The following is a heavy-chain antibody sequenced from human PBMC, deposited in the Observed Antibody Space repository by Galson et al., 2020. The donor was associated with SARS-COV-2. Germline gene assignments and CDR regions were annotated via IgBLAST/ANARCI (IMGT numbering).Heavy chain of an antibody. CDR2: MYNSGRSNWTT. D-gene: IGHD3-22*01. CDR1: GDSISSYY. Sequence: SETLSLTCSVSGDSISSYYWSWLRQAPGKGLEWVGSMYNSGRSNWTTNYSPSLNSRVAMSINTSKNQFSLKLSSVTAADTAAYYCARADYYDSSGYRGWGQGTVVTVSS. V-gene: IGHV4-59*13. CDR3: ARADYYDSSGYRG. J-gene: IGHJ4*02.